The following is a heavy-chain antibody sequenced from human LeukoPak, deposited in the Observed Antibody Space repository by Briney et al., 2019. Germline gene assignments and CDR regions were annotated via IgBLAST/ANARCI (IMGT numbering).Heavy chain of an antibody. Sequence: PGGSLRLSCGASGFTFSNAWMSWVRQAPGKGLERVGRIKSKTDGGTTDYAAPMKGRFTISRDDSKNTVFLQMNSLKTEDTAVYFCTTYPMVYAINYWGQGTLVTVSS. CDR1: GFTFSNAW. D-gene: IGHD2-8*01. J-gene: IGHJ4*02. CDR3: TTYPMVYAINY. V-gene: IGHV3-15*01. CDR2: IKSKTDGGTT.